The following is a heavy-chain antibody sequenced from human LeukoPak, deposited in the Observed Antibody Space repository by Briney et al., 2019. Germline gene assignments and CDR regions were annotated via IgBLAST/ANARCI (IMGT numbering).Heavy chain of an antibody. V-gene: IGHV4-59*01. CDR2: IYYSGST. CDR3: AGSVLKSSRVYSPVVVTASQTYWYFDL. D-gene: IGHD2-21*02. J-gene: IGHJ2*01. CDR1: GGSISSYY. Sequence: SETLSLTCTVSGGSISSYYWSWIRQPPGKGLEWIGYIYYSGSTNYNPSLKSRVTISVDTSKNQFSLKLSSVTAADTAVYYCAGSVLKSSRVYSPVVVTASQTYWYFDLWGRGTLVTVSS.